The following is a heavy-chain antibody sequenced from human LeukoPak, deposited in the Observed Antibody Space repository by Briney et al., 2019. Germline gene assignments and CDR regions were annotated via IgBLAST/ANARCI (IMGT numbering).Heavy chain of an antibody. V-gene: IGHV3-30*03. J-gene: IGHJ5*02. Sequence: GGSLRLSCAASGFTFSSYDMHWVRQAPGKGLEWVAGISYDGNKEYYVDSVKGRFTISRDNSKNTLYLQMNSLRAEDTAVYYCARDRPINSGYDLGGWSDPWGQGTLVTVSS. D-gene: IGHD5-12*01. CDR3: ARDRPINSGYDLGGWSDP. CDR2: ISYDGNKE. CDR1: GFTFSSYD.